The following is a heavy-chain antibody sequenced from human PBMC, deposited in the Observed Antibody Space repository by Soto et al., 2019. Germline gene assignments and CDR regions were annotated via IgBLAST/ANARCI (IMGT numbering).Heavy chain of an antibody. Sequence: SETLSLTCTVSGGSISGYYWSWIRQPPGKGLEWIGYIYYSGSTNYNPSLKSRVTISVDTSKNQFSLKLSSVTAADTAVYYCARTHIVVVTAIAAFDIWGQGTMVPSPQ. D-gene: IGHD2-21*02. V-gene: IGHV4-59*01. CDR2: IYYSGST. J-gene: IGHJ3*02. CDR3: ARTHIVVVTAIAAFDI. CDR1: GGSISGYY.